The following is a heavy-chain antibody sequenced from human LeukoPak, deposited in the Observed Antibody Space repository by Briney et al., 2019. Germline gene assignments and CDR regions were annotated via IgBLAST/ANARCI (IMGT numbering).Heavy chain of an antibody. D-gene: IGHD6-19*01. Sequence: SETLSLTCTVSGGSISRYYWSWIRQPPGKGLEWIGYIYYSGSTNYNPSLKSRVTISVDTSKNQFSLKLSSVTAADTAVYYCASGWYDYFDYWGQGTLVTVSS. CDR1: GGSISRYY. J-gene: IGHJ4*02. CDR3: ASGWYDYFDY. V-gene: IGHV4-59*01. CDR2: IYYSGST.